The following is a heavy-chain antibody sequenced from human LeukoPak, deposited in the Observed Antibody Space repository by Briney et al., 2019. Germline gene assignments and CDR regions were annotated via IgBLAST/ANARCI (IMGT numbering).Heavy chain of an antibody. CDR2: MNPLNGDT. Sequence: GASVKVSCKTSGYTFTSYDINWVRQATGQGLEWMGYMNPLNGDTDYEQNFQGRVAMTRNSSISTAYMELSGLRSEDTAVYFCARGRRRGHLTEAIRLFDFWGQGSLVTVAS. J-gene: IGHJ4*02. D-gene: IGHD3-10*01. CDR1: GYTFTSYD. V-gene: IGHV1-8*01. CDR3: ARGRRRGHLTEAIRLFDF.